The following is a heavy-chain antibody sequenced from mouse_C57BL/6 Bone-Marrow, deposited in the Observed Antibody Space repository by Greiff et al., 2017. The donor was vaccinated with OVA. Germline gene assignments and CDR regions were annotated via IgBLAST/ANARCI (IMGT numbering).Heavy chain of an antibody. V-gene: IGHV1-4*01. CDR3: ARSANWYSFAY. D-gene: IGHD4-1*01. J-gene: IGHJ2*01. Sequence: QVQLKESGAELARPGASVKMSCKASGYTFTSYTMHWVKQRPGQGLEWIGYINPSSGHTKYNQKFKDKATLTADKSSSTAYMQLSSLTSEDSAVYYCARSANWYSFAYWGQGTTLTVSS. CDR2: INPSSGHT. CDR1: GYTFTSYT.